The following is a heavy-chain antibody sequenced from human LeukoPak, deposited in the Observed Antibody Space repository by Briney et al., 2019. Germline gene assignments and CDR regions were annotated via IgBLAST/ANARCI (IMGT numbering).Heavy chain of an antibody. J-gene: IGHJ4*02. Sequence: GGSLRLSCAASGFAFSSYAMHWVRQAPGKGLEWVAVISYDGSNKYYADSVKGRFTISRDNSKNTLYLQMNSLRAEDTAVYYCARGTGKWLRNTIDYWGQGTLVTVSS. D-gene: IGHD5-12*01. CDR1: GFAFSSYA. CDR2: ISYDGSNK. V-gene: IGHV3-30-3*01. CDR3: ARGTGKWLRNTIDY.